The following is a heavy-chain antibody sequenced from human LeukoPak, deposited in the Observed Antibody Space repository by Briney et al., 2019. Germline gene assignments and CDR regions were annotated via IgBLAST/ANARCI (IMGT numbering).Heavy chain of an antibody. CDR1: GFTFNTFW. Sequence: GSLRLSCATSGFTFNTFWMHWVRQAPGKGLVWVSGIKSDGSITTYADSVKGRFTISRDNAENTLYLQMNSLRAEDTAVYYCARGRYYGMDVWGQGTTVTVSS. CDR2: IKSDGSIT. V-gene: IGHV3-74*03. CDR3: ARGRYYGMDV. J-gene: IGHJ6*02.